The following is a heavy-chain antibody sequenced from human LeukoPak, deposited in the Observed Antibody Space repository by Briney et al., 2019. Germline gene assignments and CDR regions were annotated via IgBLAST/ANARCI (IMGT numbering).Heavy chain of an antibody. CDR2: IYYSGST. Sequence: SETLSLTCTVSGGSISSGGYYWSWIRQHPGKGLEWIGYIYYSGSTDYNPSLKSRVTISVDTSKNQFSLKLSSVTAADTAVYYCARGRNLPHYFDYWGQGTLVTVSS. J-gene: IGHJ4*02. CDR3: ARGRNLPHYFDY. D-gene: IGHD4-11*01. V-gene: IGHV4-61*08. CDR1: GGSISSGGYY.